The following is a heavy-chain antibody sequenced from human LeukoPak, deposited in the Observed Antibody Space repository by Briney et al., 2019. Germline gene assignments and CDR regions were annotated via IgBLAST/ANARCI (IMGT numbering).Heavy chain of an antibody. CDR3: AKGPNYYDSSGYHNGGAFDI. CDR1: GFTFSSYA. D-gene: IGHD3-22*01. J-gene: IGHJ3*02. V-gene: IGHV3-23*01. CDR2: ISGSGDNT. Sequence: PGGSLRLSCAASGFTFSSYAMSWVRQAPGEGLERVSGISGSGDNTYYADSVKGRITISRDNSRNTLFLQMNSLRAEDTAVYYCAKGPNYYDSSGYHNGGAFDIWGQGTMVTVSS.